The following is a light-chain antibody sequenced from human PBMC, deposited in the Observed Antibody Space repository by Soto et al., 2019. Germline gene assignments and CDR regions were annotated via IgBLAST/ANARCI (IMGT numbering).Light chain of an antibody. V-gene: IGLV2-23*01. CDR1: SSDVGSYHL. Sequence: QSALTQPAAVSGSPGQSITISCTGTSSDVGSYHLVSWYQQHPGKAPKLMIYEDIERPSGVSNRFPGSKSGNTASLTISGLQTEDEADYYCCSYAGGTSVVFGGGTKLTVL. J-gene: IGLJ2*01. CDR3: CSYAGGTSVV. CDR2: EDI.